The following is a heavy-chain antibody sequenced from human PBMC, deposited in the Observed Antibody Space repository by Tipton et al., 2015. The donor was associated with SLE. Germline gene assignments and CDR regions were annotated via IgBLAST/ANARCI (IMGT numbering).Heavy chain of an antibody. Sequence: GSLRLSCAASGFTVSSNYMSWVRQAPGKGLEWVSVIYNGGTTYYADSVKGRFTISRDNSKNTLYLQMNSLRAEDTAVYYCARDLYIVATGGLDYWGQGTLVTASS. CDR1: GFTVSSNY. CDR3: ARDLYIVATGGLDY. V-gene: IGHV3-53*05. J-gene: IGHJ4*02. D-gene: IGHD5-12*01. CDR2: IYNGGTT.